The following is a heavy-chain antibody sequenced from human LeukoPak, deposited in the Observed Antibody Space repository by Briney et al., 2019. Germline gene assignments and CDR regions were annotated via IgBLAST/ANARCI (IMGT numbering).Heavy chain of an antibody. CDR1: GASISNYY. CDR2: IHTSGST. J-gene: IGHJ5*02. D-gene: IGHD1-7*01. CDR3: ARYGTPWYVWNYGPSHNWFDP. Sequence: TSETLSLTCTVSGASISNYYWTWIRQPAGKGLEWIGRIHTSGSTDYNPSLKSRVTMSIDTPQSQFSLKLTSVTAADTAVYYCARYGTPWYVWNYGPSHNWFDPWGLGTLAIVSS. V-gene: IGHV4-4*07.